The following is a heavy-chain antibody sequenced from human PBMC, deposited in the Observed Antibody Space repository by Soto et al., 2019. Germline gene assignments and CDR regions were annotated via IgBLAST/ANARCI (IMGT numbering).Heavy chain of an antibody. CDR2: INAGNGNT. CDR1: GYTFTSYA. D-gene: IGHD3-22*01. J-gene: IGHJ3*02. Sequence: GASVNVSCKASGYTFTSYAMHWVHQAPGQRLEWMGWINAGNGNTKYSQKFQGRVTITRDTSASTAYMELSSLRSEDTAVYYCARVTMIVVVTGRFGAFDIWGHGTMVTVPS. CDR3: ARVTMIVVVTGRFGAFDI. V-gene: IGHV1-3*01.